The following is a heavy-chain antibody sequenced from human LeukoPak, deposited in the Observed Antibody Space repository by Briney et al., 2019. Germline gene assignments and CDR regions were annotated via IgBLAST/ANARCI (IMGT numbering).Heavy chain of an antibody. J-gene: IGHJ5*02. Sequence: SETLSLTCAVSGASLSSGYYWGWIRQPPGKGLEWIGSIYHSGSTYYNPSLKSRVTISVDTSKNQFSLKLSSVTAADTAVYYCARDGVNWFDPWGQGTLVAVSS. D-gene: IGHD3-16*01. CDR3: ARDGVNWFDP. CDR2: IYHSGST. V-gene: IGHV4-38-2*02. CDR1: GASLSSGYY.